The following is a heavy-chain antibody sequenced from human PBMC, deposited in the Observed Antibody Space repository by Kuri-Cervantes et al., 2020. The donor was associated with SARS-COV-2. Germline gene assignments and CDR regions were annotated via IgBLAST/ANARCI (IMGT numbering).Heavy chain of an antibody. CDR2: IDSDGSST. CDR3: ASPRSVAARHPRDAFDI. Sequence: ETLSLTCAASGFTFDGYTMHWVRQAPGKGLEWVSRIDSDGSSTSYADSVKGRFTISRDNAKNTLYLQMNSLRAEDTAVYYCASPRSVAARHPRDAFDIWGQGTMVTVSS. D-gene: IGHD6-6*01. V-gene: IGHV3-74*01. CDR1: GFTFDGYT. J-gene: IGHJ3*02.